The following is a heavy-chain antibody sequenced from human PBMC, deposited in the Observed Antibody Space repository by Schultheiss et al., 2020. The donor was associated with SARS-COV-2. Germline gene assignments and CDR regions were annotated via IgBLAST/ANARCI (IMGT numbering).Heavy chain of an antibody. Sequence: SVKVSCKASGGTFSSYAISWVRQAPGQGLEWMGGIIPIFGTANYAQKFQGRVTITADKSTSTAYMELSSLRSEDTAVYYCAREMYSSGWRPTSYYYGMDVWGQGTTVTVSS. J-gene: IGHJ6*02. CDR2: IIPIFGTA. CDR3: AREMYSSGWRPTSYYYGMDV. V-gene: IGHV1-69*06. D-gene: IGHD6-19*01. CDR1: GGTFSSYA.